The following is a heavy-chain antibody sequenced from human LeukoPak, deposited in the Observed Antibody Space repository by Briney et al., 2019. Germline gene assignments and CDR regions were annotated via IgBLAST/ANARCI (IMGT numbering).Heavy chain of an antibody. CDR3: ARDSRRGVTDY. V-gene: IGHV1-18*01. J-gene: IGHJ4*02. CDR1: GYSFISTG. Sequence: ASVKVSCKASGYSFISTGINWLRQAPGHGLEWMGWISPYNGNTNYAQQFQNRVTMTTDTSTSTAYMELRSLRSDDTAVYYCARDSRRGVTDYWGQGTLVTVSS. CDR2: ISPYNGNT. D-gene: IGHD3-10*01.